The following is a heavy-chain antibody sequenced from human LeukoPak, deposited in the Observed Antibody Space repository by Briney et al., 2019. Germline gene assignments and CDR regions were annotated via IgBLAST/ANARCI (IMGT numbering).Heavy chain of an antibody. J-gene: IGHJ4*02. D-gene: IGHD3-16*02. Sequence: PSETLSLTCAFYVGSFRGYYWSWVPQPPAKGLEWIGEINHNGSTNYNPYLKSRVTISVDTSKDQFSMKVSSVTGADTAVYYCARGRGDDYVWGSYRRIYYFDYWGQGTLVTVSS. CDR2: INHNGST. V-gene: IGHV4-34*01. CDR3: ARGRGDDYVWGSYRRIYYFDY. CDR1: VGSFRGYY.